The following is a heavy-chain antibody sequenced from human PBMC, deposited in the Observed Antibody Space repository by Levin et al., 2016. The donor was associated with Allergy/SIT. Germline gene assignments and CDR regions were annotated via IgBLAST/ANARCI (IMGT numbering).Heavy chain of an antibody. V-gene: IGHV3-74*01. D-gene: IGHD4-11*01. CDR3: TRGDYHSNPDY. CDR2: IHGDGSSI. J-gene: IGHJ4*02. Sequence: GGSLRLSCAASGFTFSNYWMHWVRQGPGKGLVWVSRIHGDGSSISYADSVKGRFTISRDNAKNTLYLQMNSLRAEDTAVYYCTRGDYHSNPDYWGQGTLVTVSS. CDR1: GFTFSNYW.